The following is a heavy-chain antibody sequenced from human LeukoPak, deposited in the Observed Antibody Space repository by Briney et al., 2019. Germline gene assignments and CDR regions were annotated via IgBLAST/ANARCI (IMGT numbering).Heavy chain of an antibody. CDR1: GGSFSGYY. CDR2: INHSGST. D-gene: IGHD3-9*01. J-gene: IGHJ3*02. V-gene: IGHV4-34*01. CDR3: ARGSRLTGTFDI. Sequence: SETLSLTCALYGGSFSGYYWSWIRQPPGKGLEWIGEINHSGSTNYSPSLKSRVTISLDTSKNQSSLKLSSVTAADTAVYYCARGSRLTGTFDIWGQGTMVTVSS.